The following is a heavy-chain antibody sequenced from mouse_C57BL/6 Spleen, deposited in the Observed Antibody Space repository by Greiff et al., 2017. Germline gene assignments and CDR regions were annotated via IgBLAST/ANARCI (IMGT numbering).Heavy chain of an antibody. CDR2: IYPGDGDT. Sequence: VKLVESGAELVKPGASVKISCKASGYAFSSYWMNWVKQRPGKGLEWIGQIYPGDGDTNYNGKFKGKATLTADKSSSTAYMQLSSLTSEDSAVYFCASPLYYYGSSYGDYWGQGTTLTVSS. V-gene: IGHV1-80*01. J-gene: IGHJ2*01. D-gene: IGHD1-1*01. CDR3: ASPLYYYGSSYGDY. CDR1: GYAFSSYW.